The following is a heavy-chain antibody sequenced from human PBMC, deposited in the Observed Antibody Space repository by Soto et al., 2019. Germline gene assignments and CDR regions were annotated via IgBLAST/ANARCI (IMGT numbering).Heavy chain of an antibody. CDR2: ISAYNGNT. CDR3: ARESSGSCQDY. Sequence: QVQLVQSGAEVKKPGASVKVSCKASGYTFTSYGISWVRQAPGQGLEWMGWISAYNGNTNYAQKLQGRVTMTTDTTTSRAYMELRSRRADNTAVYYCARESSGSCQDYWGQGTRVTVSS. D-gene: IGHD6-13*01. J-gene: IGHJ4*02. V-gene: IGHV1-18*01. CDR1: GYTFTSYG.